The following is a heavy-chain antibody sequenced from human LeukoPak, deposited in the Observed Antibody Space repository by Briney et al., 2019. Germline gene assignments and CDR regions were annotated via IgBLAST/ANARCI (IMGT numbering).Heavy chain of an antibody. D-gene: IGHD3-22*01. V-gene: IGHV1-69*13. Sequence: SVTVSCKASGGTFSSYAISWVRQAPGQGLEWMGGIIPIFGTANYAQKFQGRVTITADESTSTAYMELSSLRSEDTAVYYCARDLDYYDSPFDYWGQGTLVTVSS. CDR1: GGTFSSYA. J-gene: IGHJ4*02. CDR3: ARDLDYYDSPFDY. CDR2: IIPIFGTA.